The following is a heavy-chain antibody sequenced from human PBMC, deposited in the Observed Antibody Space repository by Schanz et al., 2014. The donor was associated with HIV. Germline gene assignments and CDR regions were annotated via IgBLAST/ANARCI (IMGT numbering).Heavy chain of an antibody. D-gene: IGHD4-17*01. V-gene: IGHV3-33*06. CDR2: LWYDGSNK. Sequence: QVQLVESGGGVVQPGKSLRLSCAASGFSISGYGMHWVRQTPGKGLEWVAVLWYDGSNKDYAESVKGRFIISRDNSKNTLYLQMNSLRAEDTAVYYCAKVTPLRCLDYWGQGTLVTVSS. J-gene: IGHJ4*02. CDR3: AKVTPLRCLDY. CDR1: GFSISGYG.